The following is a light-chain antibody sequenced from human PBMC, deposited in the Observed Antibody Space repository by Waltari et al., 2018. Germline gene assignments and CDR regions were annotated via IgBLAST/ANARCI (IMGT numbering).Light chain of an antibody. Sequence: WYQQHPGKAPKVMIYDVTKRPSGVSNRFSGSKSGSTASLTISGLQAEDEADYYCSSYTSNNTWVFGGGTKLTVL. CDR3: SSYTSNNTWV. V-gene: IGLV2-14*04. J-gene: IGLJ3*02. CDR2: DVT.